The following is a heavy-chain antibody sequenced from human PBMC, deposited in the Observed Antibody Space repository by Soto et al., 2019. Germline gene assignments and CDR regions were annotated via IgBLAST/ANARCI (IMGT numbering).Heavy chain of an antibody. Sequence: EVQLLESGGGWVQPGGSLTLSCAASGFTFRSFAMSWVRQAPGKGLEWVSGISATGSTTYYADSVKGRCSISRDNSKNNMYLQMNSLRVEDTAVYYCARGRGSSSLGALPYWGKRTLVNDSS. CDR2: ISATGSTT. J-gene: IGHJ4*02. CDR3: ARGRGSSSLGALPY. CDR1: GFTFRSFA. V-gene: IGHV3-23*01. D-gene: IGHD6-6*01.